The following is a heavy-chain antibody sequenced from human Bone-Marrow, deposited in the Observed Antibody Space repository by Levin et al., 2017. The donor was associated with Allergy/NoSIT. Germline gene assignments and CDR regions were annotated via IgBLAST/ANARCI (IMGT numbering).Heavy chain of an antibody. D-gene: IGHD3-10*01. CDR2: IRSQPYGETT. Sequence: GESLKITCAASGFTIGDYAMSWFRQAPGKGLEWVGFIRSQPYGETTEYAASVKGRFIISRDDSKGIPYLQMNSLKSEDTAVYYCGRDDGVFAGSGGCPFDYWGQGTLVTVSS. CDR1: GFTIGDYA. J-gene: IGHJ4*02. V-gene: IGHV3-49*03. CDR3: GRDDGVFAGSGGCPFDY.